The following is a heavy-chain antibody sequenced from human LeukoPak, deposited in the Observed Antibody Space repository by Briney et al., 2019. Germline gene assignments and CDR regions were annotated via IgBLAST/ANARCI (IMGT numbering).Heavy chain of an antibody. D-gene: IGHD3-22*01. CDR3: ARDRFYYHHSGYYGFDY. CDR1: GGSISSYY. V-gene: IGHV4-4*07. J-gene: IGHJ4*02. Sequence: PSETLSLTCTVSGGSISSYYWGWIRQPAGKGLEWIGRIYTSGSTNYNPSLKSRVTMSADTSKNQFSLKLSSVTAADTAVYYCARDRFYYHHSGYYGFDYWGQGTLVTVSS. CDR2: IYTSGST.